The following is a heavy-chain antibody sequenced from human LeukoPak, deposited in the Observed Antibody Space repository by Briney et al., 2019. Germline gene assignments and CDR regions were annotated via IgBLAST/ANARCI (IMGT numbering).Heavy chain of an antibody. CDR3: AREGWDSSSGEGAFDI. J-gene: IGHJ3*02. V-gene: IGHV3-13*01. Sequence: PGGSLRLSCAASGFTFNDYWMHWVRQATGKGLEWVSAIGTAGDTYYPGSVKGRFTISRENAKNSLYLQMNSLRAGDTAVYYCAREGWDSSSGEGAFDIWGQGTMVTVSS. D-gene: IGHD6-13*01. CDR1: GFTFNDYW. CDR2: IGTAGDT.